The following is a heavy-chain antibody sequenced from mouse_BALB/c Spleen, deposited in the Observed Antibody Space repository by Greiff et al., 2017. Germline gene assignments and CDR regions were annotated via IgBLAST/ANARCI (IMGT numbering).Heavy chain of an antibody. V-gene: IGHV1-7*01. J-gene: IGHJ4*01. CDR1: GYTFTSYW. D-gene: IGHD2-9*01. CDR3: ARAYYGNDGKCYYAMDY. CDR2: INPSTGYT. Sequence: QVQLQHSGAELAKPGASVKMSCKASGYTFTSYWMHWVKQRPGQGLEWIGYINPSTGYTEYNQKFKDKATLTADKSSSTAYMQLSSLTSEDSAVYYCARAYYGNDGKCYYAMDYGGQGTSVTVSS.